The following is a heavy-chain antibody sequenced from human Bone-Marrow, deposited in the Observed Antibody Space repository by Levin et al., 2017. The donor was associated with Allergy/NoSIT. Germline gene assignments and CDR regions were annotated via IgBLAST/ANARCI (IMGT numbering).Heavy chain of an antibody. J-gene: IGHJ6*02. D-gene: IGHD2/OR15-2a*01. CDR1: GDSISRYY. Sequence: SQTLSLTCTVSGDSISRYYWSWIRQPPGKGLEWIGYIYYSGSTNYNPSLKSRVTISVDTSKNQFSLDLNFVTAADTAVYYCARDAHTSPNRNYGMDAWGQGTTVTVSS. CDR2: IYYSGST. CDR3: ARDAHTSPNRNYGMDA. V-gene: IGHV4-59*01.